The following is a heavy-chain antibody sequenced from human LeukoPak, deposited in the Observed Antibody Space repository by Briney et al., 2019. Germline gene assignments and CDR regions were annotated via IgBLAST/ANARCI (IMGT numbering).Heavy chain of an antibody. J-gene: IGHJ4*02. CDR3: ARERAIGTFDY. V-gene: IGHV3-11*01. CDR2: ISRSGSTK. Sequence: GGSLRLSCAASGFTFSDYNMRWIRQAPGKGLEWVSSISRSGSTKYYADSVKGRFTISRDNAKNSLFLQMNSLRAEDTAVYYCARERAIGTFDYWGQGTLVTVSS. D-gene: IGHD1-1*01. CDR1: GFTFSDYN.